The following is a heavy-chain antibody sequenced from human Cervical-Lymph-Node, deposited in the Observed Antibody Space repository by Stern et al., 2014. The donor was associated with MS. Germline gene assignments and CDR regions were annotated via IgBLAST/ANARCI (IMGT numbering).Heavy chain of an antibody. J-gene: IGHJ4*02. Sequence: ELQLVESGGTLVQPGGSLRLSCAASGFTFSSYAMSWVRQAPGKGLEWVSVISVSDGRSFYAGTMKGRFTISRDNSKNTLFLQMNSLRAEDTAVYYCAKVYDSGPFDYWGQGTLLTVSS. D-gene: IGHD6-19*01. CDR3: AKVYDSGPFDY. CDR2: ISVSDGRS. V-gene: IGHV3-23*04. CDR1: GFTFSSYA.